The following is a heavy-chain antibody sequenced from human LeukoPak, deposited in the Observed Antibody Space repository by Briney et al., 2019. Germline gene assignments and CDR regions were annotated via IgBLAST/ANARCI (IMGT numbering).Heavy chain of an antibody. D-gene: IGHD6-19*01. J-gene: IGHJ6*02. CDR3: ARDRGDSSGWYGAYYYYYYGMDV. Sequence: GRSLRLSCAASGFTFSSYAMHWVRQAPGKGLEWVAVISYDGSNKYYADSVKGRFTISRDNSKNTLYLQMNSLRAEDTAVYYCARDRGDSSGWYGAYYYYYYGMDVWGQGTTVTVSS. CDR2: ISYDGSNK. CDR1: GFTFSSYA. V-gene: IGHV3-30-3*01.